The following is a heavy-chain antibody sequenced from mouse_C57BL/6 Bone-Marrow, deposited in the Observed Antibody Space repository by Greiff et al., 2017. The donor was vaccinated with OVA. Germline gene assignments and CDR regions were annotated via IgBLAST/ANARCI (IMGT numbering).Heavy chain of an antibody. J-gene: IGHJ1*03. D-gene: IGHD1-1*01. CDR1: GYTFTSYG. CDR3: ARSRPITTVVATSYWYFDV. V-gene: IGHV1-81*01. CDR2: IYPRSGNT. Sequence: QVHVKQSGAELARPGASVKLSCKASGYTFTSYGISWVKQRTGQGLEWIGEIYPRSGNTYYNEKFKGKATLTADKSSSTAYMELRSLTSEDSAVYFCARSRPITTVVATSYWYFDVWGTGTTVTVSS.